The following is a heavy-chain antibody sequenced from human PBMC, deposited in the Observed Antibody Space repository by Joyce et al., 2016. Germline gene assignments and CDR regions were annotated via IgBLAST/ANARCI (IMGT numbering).Heavy chain of an antibody. J-gene: IGHJ6*03. CDR1: GFTFSNYG. CDR2: ISFDGRNK. Sequence: QVHLVEFGGGAVQPGWSLRLSCAASGFTFSNYGVHWVRQAPGKGLEWVAVISFDGRNKYYADSVKGRFTISRDNSRDTLYLQMNSLRPEDTAVYYCAKDGGRLLYYFYYYMDVWGKGTTVTVSS. D-gene: IGHD3-16*01. CDR3: AKDGGRLLYYFYYYMDV. V-gene: IGHV3-30*18.